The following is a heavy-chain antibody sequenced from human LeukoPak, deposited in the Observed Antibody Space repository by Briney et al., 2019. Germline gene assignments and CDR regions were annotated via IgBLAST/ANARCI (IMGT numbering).Heavy chain of an antibody. CDR1: GHSFTNYW. CDR2: IYPGDSDT. V-gene: IGHV5-51*01. D-gene: IGHD6-13*01. CDR3: VRHGLGSSWFGFDY. Sequence: GESLKISCKGSGHSFTNYWIAWVRQMPGRGLEWMGIIYPGDSDTRYSPSFQGQVTISGDRSISTAYLQWSSLKASDTAMYYCVRHGLGSSWFGFDYWGQGTLVTVSS. J-gene: IGHJ4*02.